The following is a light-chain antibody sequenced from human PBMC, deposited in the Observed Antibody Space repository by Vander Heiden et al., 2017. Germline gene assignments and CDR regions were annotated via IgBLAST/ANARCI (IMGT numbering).Light chain of an antibody. V-gene: IGKV4-1*01. CDR1: QSIFCRANNKSY. CDR3: QQYYSTHTWT. J-gene: IGKJ1*01. Sequence: DVVLTQSPDPLAVSLGGRANFNCKSSQSIFCRANNKSYLASYQQQPGQPARLLIYCASTPESGVPDRFSGSGSGADVTLTISSLQAEDVAVYFCQQYYSTHTWTFGQGTKVEIK. CDR2: CAS.